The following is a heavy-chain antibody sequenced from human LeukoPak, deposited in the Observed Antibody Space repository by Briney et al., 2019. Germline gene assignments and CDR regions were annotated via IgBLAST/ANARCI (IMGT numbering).Heavy chain of an antibody. CDR3: ARGLSITMPKAGDY. V-gene: IGHV1-69*05. J-gene: IGHJ4*02. Sequence: GASVKVSCKASGGTFSSYAISWVRQAPGQGLEWMGGIIPIFGTVNYAQKFQGRVTITRNTSISTAYMELSSLRSEDTAVYYCARGLSITMPKAGDYWGQGTLVTVSS. CDR2: IIPIFGTV. D-gene: IGHD3-10*01. CDR1: GGTFSSYA.